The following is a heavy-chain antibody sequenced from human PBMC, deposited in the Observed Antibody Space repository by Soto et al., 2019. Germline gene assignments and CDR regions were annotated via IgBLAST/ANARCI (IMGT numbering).Heavy chain of an antibody. CDR2: IRSKANSYAT. J-gene: IGHJ5*02. CDR1: GFTFSGSA. CDR3: TLTQAATYCSSTSCYALDWFDP. V-gene: IGHV3-73*01. D-gene: IGHD2-2*01. Sequence: GGSLRLSCAASGFTFSGSAMHWVRQASGKGLEWVGRIRSKANSYATAYAASVKGRFTISRDDSKNTAYLQMNSLKTEDTAVYYCTLTQAATYCSSTSCYALDWFDPWGQGTLVTVSS.